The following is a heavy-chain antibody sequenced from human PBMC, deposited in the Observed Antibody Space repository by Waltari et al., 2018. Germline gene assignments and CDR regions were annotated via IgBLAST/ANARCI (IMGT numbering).Heavy chain of an antibody. J-gene: IGHJ5*01. V-gene: IGHV4-59*01. CDR2: ILYSGRT. CDR1: GGSISGYY. D-gene: IGHD1-26*01. Sequence: QVQLQESGPGLMKPSETLSLTCTVSGGSISGYYWTWIRQPPGKGLEWIGYILYSGRTSYNPSLKSRITISVDTANNQFSLRLNSVTAADTEFSLRENW. CDR3: ENW.